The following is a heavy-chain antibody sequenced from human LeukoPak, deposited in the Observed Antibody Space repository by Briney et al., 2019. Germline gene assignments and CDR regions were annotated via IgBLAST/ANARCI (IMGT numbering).Heavy chain of an antibody. CDR2: ISSGGSDR. CDR3: ARLDLNGWRFDY. Sequence: QPGGSLRLSCEASGFTFSRYEMNWVRQAPGKGLDWVSSISSGGSDRYYADSVKGRFTISRDFVKNSLYLQMNSLRAEDTAVYYCARLDLNGWRFDYWGQGALVTVSS. D-gene: IGHD6-19*01. V-gene: IGHV3-48*03. CDR1: GFTFSRYE. J-gene: IGHJ4*02.